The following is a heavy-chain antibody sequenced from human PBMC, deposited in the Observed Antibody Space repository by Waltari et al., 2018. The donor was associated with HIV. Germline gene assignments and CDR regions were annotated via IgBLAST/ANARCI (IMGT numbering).Heavy chain of an antibody. D-gene: IGHD1-26*01. V-gene: IGHV3-30*02. CDR2: VRYDGSHD. CDR1: GVTLNITE. CDR3: AKDGAPGRDAIFDS. J-gene: IGHJ3*01. Sequence: QVHLVESGGAVVQPGGSLSLPCTASGVTLNITEIHWVRKAPGRGLEWVAGVRYDGSHDYYGDSVKGRFTISRDNSKNAIFLEMTILRLEDTAKYYCAKDGAPGRDAIFDSWGQGTLVTV.